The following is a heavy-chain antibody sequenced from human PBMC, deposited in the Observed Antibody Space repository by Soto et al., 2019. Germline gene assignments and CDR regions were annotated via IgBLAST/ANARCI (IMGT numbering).Heavy chain of an antibody. CDR1: GFTFSSYA. CDR3: ARDWN. J-gene: IGHJ4*02. D-gene: IGHD1-1*01. V-gene: IGHV3-33*01. Sequence: QVQLVGSGGGVVQPGRSLRLSCAASGFTFSSYALLWVRQAPGKGLEWVAGIWDDGSKKYYAASEKGRFTISRDNSKNTLDLPINCLRAEETAVYYCARDWNWGQGTLVTVSS. CDR2: IWDDGSKK.